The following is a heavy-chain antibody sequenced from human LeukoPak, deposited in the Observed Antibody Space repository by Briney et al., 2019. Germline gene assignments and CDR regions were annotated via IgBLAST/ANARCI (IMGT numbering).Heavy chain of an antibody. CDR3: ARLNYDFWSGIWEGYYMDV. J-gene: IGHJ6*03. D-gene: IGHD3-3*01. CDR2: ISTSSSYI. V-gene: IGHV3-21*01. CDR1: GFIFSSQA. Sequence: GGSLRLSCVSSGFIFSSQAMNWVRQAPGKGLEWVSSISTSSSYIYYADSVKGRFTISRDNAKNSLYLQMNSLRAEDTAVYYCARLNYDFWSGIWEGYYMDVWGKGTTVTVSS.